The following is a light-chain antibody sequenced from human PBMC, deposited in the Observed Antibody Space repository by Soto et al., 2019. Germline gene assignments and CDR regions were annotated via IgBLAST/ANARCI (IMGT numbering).Light chain of an antibody. CDR1: QTINNW. Sequence: QMTQSTSTLSASIGDRVTITCRASQTINNWLAWYQQKPGKAPNLLIYHASNLETGVPSRFSGSAFGTEFTLTISSLQPDDFATYYCQHYNSYPWTCGQGTKVDTK. J-gene: IGKJ1*01. V-gene: IGKV1-5*01. CDR2: HAS. CDR3: QHYNSYPWT.